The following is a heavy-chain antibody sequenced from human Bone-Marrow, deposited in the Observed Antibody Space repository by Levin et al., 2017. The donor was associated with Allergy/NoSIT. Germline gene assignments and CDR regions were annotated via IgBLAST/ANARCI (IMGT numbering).Heavy chain of an antibody. D-gene: IGHD3-16*01. J-gene: IGHJ6*02. CDR2: ISGGSSRI. V-gene: IGHV3-21*06. CDR3: ASWAMFYYDGSDFDYFYYGMDV. Sequence: GGSLRLSCAASGLSFSNYDMNWVRQAPGKGLEWVSSISGGSSRIYYADSMKGRFTISRDNAKNSLYLQMNSLRVEDTAVYYCASWAMFYYDGSDFDYFYYGMDVWGQGPTVTVSS. CDR1: GLSFSNYD.